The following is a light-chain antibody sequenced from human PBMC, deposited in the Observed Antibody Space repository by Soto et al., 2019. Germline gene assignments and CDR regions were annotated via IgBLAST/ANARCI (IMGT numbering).Light chain of an antibody. V-gene: IGKV2-28*01. J-gene: IGKJ5*01. CDR2: LGS. CDR1: QSLLHSNGYNY. Sequence: IVMTQSPLSLPVTPGAPASISCRSSQSLLHSNGYNYLDWYLQKPGQSPQLLIYLGSNRASGVPDRFSGCGSCTDFTLKISRVEAEDVGVYYCMQALQTPITFGQGTRLEIK. CDR3: MQALQTPIT.